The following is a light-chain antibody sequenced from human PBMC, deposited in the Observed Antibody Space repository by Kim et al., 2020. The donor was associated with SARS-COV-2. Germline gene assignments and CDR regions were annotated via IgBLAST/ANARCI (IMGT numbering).Light chain of an antibody. J-gene: IGKJ2*01. CDR3: QQYNNWPYT. CDR1: QSISTN. Sequence: EIVMTQSPATLSVSPGETAALSCRASQSISTNLAWYQQKPGQAPRLLTFDASTGATGIPARFSGSGSETEFTLTISSLQSEDFAIYYCQQYNNWPYTFGQRTKLEI. CDR2: DAS. V-gene: IGKV3-15*01.